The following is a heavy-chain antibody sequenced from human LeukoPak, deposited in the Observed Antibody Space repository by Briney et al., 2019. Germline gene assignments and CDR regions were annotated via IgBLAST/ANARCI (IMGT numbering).Heavy chain of an antibody. V-gene: IGHV1-69*04. J-gene: IGHJ4*02. D-gene: IGHD3-10*01. CDR2: IIPILGIA. CDR1: GGTFSSYA. Sequence: GASVKVSCKASGGTFSSYAISWVRQAPGQGLEWMGRIIPILGIANYAQKFQGRVTITADKSTSTAYMELSSLRSEDTAVYYCARGSWVSPFDYWGQGTLVTVSS. CDR3: ARGSWVSPFDY.